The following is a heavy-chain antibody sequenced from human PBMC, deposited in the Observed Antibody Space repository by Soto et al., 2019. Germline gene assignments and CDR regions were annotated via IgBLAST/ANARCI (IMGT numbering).Heavy chain of an antibody. Sequence: SETLSLTCAVYGGSFSGYYWSWIRQPPGKGLEWIGEINHSGSTNYNPSLKSRVTISVDTSKNQFSLKLSSVTAADTAVYYCARAPGYSSSWYRPETFDYWGQGTLVTVSS. V-gene: IGHV4-34*01. CDR3: ARAPGYSSSWYRPETFDY. D-gene: IGHD6-13*01. CDR2: INHSGST. CDR1: GGSFSGYY. J-gene: IGHJ4*02.